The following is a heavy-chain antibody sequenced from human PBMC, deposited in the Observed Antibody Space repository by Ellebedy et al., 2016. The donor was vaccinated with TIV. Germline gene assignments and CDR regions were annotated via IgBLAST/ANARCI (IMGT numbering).Heavy chain of an antibody. CDR3: ARENGYYFDY. V-gene: IGHV3-7*01. J-gene: IGHJ4*02. CDR1: AFTFSTYA. D-gene: IGHD6-25*01. Sequence: PGGSLRLSCAASAFTFSTYAMHWVRQAPGKGLEWVASMRQDGREEYFVDSVKGRFTISRDNTKNSLYLQMNSLRAEDTAVYFCARENGYYFDYWGQGTLVTVSS. CDR2: MRQDGREE.